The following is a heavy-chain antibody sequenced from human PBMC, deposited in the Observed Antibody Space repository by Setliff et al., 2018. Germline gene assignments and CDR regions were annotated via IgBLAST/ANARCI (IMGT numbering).Heavy chain of an antibody. Sequence: PSETLSLTCTVSGDPMSSRRYYWAWIRQPAGKGLEWIGYIYYNGSTNYNPSLKSRVTISVDTSKNQFSLNLSSVTAADTAVYYCARTGTYRYFDYWGQGALVTVSS. V-gene: IGHV4-61*05. CDR3: ARTGTYRYFDY. D-gene: IGHD1-26*01. J-gene: IGHJ4*02. CDR1: GDPMSSRRYY. CDR2: IYYNGST.